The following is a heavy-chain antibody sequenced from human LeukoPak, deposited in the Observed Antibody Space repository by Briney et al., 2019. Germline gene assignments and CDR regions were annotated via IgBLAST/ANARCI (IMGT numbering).Heavy chain of an antibody. CDR3: AKGYISGLRPAEYFQH. D-gene: IGHD6-19*01. Sequence: GGSLRLSCAASGFTFNSYAMSWVRQAPGKGLEWVSTISGNGGSTYYADSVKGRFTISRDNSRNTLYLQMNSLRAEDTAVYYCAKGYISGLRPAEYFQHWGQGTLVTVSS. V-gene: IGHV3-23*01. CDR1: GFTFNSYA. CDR2: ISGNGGST. J-gene: IGHJ1*01.